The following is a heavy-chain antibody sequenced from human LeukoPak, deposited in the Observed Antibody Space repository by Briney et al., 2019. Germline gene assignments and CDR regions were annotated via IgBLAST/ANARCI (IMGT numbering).Heavy chain of an antibody. V-gene: IGHV3-53*01. CDR2: IYSGGST. Sequence: GGSLRLSCAASGFTVSSNYMSWVRQAPGKGLEWVSVIYSGGSTYYAESVKGRFTISRDNSKNTLYLQMNSLRAEDTAVYYCARIVVNSIAVAHWFDPWGQGTLVTVSS. CDR1: GFTVSSNY. J-gene: IGHJ5*02. CDR3: ARIVVNSIAVAHWFDP. D-gene: IGHD6-19*01.